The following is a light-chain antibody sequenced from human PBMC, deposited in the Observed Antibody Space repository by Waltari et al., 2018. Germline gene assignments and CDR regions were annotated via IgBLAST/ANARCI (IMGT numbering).Light chain of an antibody. CDR3: MQALQTPRT. CDR1: QSLLHSNGYNY. J-gene: IGKJ1*01. Sequence: DIVMTQSPLSLPVTPGEPASLPCRSSQSLLHSNGYNYLDWYLQKPGQSPQLLIYLGSNRASGVPDRFSGSGSGTDFTLKSSRVEAEDVGVYYCMQALQTPRTFGQGTKVEIK. CDR2: LGS. V-gene: IGKV2-28*01.